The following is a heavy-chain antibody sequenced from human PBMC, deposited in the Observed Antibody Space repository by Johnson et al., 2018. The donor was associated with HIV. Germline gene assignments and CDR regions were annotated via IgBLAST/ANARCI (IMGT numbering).Heavy chain of an antibody. V-gene: IGHV3-30-3*01. Sequence: QVQLVESGGGVAQPGRSLRLSCAASGFTFSFYAMHWVRQAPGKGLEWVALILYDGSNKYYADSVKGRFTISRDNSQNTLSLQMNSLRPDDTAVYYCARESGQGWELLTDAFDIWGQGTMVTVFS. J-gene: IGHJ3*02. CDR2: ILYDGSNK. CDR3: ARESGQGWELLTDAFDI. CDR1: GFTFSFYA. D-gene: IGHD1-26*01.